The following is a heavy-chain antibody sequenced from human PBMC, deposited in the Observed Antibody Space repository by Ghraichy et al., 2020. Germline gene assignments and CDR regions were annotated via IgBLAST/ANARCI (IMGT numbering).Heavy chain of an antibody. CDR3: ARRYFAS. CDR1: GFTFSGYW. CDR2: IRQDGNEK. J-gene: IGHJ4*02. V-gene: IGHV3-7*03. Sequence: LSLTCVASGFTFSGYWMQWVRQAPGKGLEWVANIRQDGNEKYYVDSVKGRFTISRDNARNVLYLQMNSLRAEDTVVYYCARRYFASWGQGTLVTVSS.